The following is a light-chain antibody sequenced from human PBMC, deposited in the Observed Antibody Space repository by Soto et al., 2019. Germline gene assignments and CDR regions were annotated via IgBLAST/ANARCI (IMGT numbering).Light chain of an antibody. CDR1: TSNIGAGHD. CDR3: QSFDSSLLGYV. Sequence: SVLTQPPSVSGAPGQRVTISCAGSTSNIGAGHDVHWYQQLPGTAPKLLIYGNTNRPSGVPDRFSGSKSGTSASLAITGLQAEDEADYYCQSFDSSLLGYVFGAGTKVTVL. V-gene: IGLV1-40*01. J-gene: IGLJ1*01. CDR2: GNT.